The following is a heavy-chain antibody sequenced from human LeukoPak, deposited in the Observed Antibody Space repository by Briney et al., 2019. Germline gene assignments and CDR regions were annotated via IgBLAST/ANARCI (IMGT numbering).Heavy chain of an antibody. CDR2: ISGSGGST. CDR1: GFTFSSYA. Sequence: GGSLRLSCAASGFTFSSYAMSWVRQAPGKGLEWVSAISGSGGSTYYADSVKGRFTISRDNSKNTLYLQMNSLRAEDTAVYYCAKDWDMITFGGVIAPPDAFDIWGQGTMVTVSS. J-gene: IGHJ3*02. CDR3: AKDWDMITFGGVIAPPDAFDI. D-gene: IGHD3-16*02. V-gene: IGHV3-23*01.